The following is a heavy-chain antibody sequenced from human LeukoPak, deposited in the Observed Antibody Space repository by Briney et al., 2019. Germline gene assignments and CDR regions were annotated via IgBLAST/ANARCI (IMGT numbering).Heavy chain of an antibody. CDR3: AKDGSSSWPGDFDY. V-gene: IGHV3-9*01. D-gene: IGHD6-13*01. CDR1: GFTFDDYA. Sequence: GGSLRLSCAASGFTFDDYAMHRVRQAPGKGLEWVSGISWNSGSIGYADSVKGRFTISRDNAKNSLYLQMNSLRAEDTALYYCAKDGSSSWPGDFDYWGQGTLVTVSS. J-gene: IGHJ4*02. CDR2: ISWNSGSI.